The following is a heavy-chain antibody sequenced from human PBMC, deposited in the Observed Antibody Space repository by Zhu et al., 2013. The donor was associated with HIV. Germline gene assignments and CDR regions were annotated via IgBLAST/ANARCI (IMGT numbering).Heavy chain of an antibody. J-gene: IGHJ3*02. V-gene: IGHV1-2*02. CDR1: GYAFTDYY. CDR3: APERGAAYDI. CDR2: MNPNSGGT. Sequence: QVQLVQSGAEVKKPGASVKVSCKAFGYAFTDYYMHWVRQAPGQGLEWMGWMNPNSGGTNYAQKFQGRVTMTRDTSISTAYMELTMLRSDDTAMYYCAPERGAAYDIWGQGTMVTVSS.